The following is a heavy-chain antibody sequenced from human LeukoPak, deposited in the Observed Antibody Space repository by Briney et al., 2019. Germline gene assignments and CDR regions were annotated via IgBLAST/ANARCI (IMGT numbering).Heavy chain of an antibody. CDR2: IYSSGTT. CDR3: ARVSPIAAAGSSYYYAIDV. Sequence: SETLSLTCNVSGGSISNYYWTWIRQPAGKGLEWIGRIYSSGTTTYNPSLKSRVAMSVDTSRNQFSPKLNSVTAADAAVYYCARVSPIAAAGSSYYYAIDVWGQGTTVTVSS. V-gene: IGHV4-4*07. D-gene: IGHD6-25*01. CDR1: GGSISNYY. J-gene: IGHJ6*02.